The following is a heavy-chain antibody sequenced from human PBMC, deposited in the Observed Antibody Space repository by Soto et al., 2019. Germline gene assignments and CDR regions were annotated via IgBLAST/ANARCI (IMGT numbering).Heavy chain of an antibody. CDR3: ETMARASPY. CDR2: IDPDGSDT. D-gene: IGHD3-10*01. J-gene: IGHJ4*02. CDR1: GFAFSRFP. Sequence: GGSMRLSCAASGFAFSRFPMHWVRQAPGKGLVWVSRIDPDGSDTTYADSVKGRFTISRDNAKNIVYLQMSSLRAEDTALYYCETMARASPYWGKGTLDTVSS. V-gene: IGHV3-74*01.